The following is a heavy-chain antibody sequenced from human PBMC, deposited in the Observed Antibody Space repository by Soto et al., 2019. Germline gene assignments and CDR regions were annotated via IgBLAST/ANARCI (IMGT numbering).Heavy chain of an antibody. V-gene: IGHV1-18*01. CDR3: ARGVQYCSSTSCISLDY. Sequence: GASVKVSCKASGYTFTSYGISWVRQAPGQGLEWMGWISAYNGNTNYAQKLQGRVTMTTDTSTSTAYMELRSLRSDDTAVYYCARGVQYCSSTSCISLDYWGQGTLVTVSS. CDR1: GYTFTSYG. J-gene: IGHJ4*02. CDR2: ISAYNGNT. D-gene: IGHD2-2*01.